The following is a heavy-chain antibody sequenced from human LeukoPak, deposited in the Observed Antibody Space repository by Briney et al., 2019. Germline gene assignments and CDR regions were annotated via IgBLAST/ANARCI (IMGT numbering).Heavy chain of an antibody. CDR3: ARDRAYYYGSGSYSTLALGSFDY. V-gene: IGHV4-34*01. J-gene: IGHJ4*02. D-gene: IGHD3-10*01. Sequence: SETLSLTCAVYGGSFNPYYWSWIRQPPGKGLEWIGEINHSGSTNYNPSLKSRVTISVDTSKNQFSLQLNSVTPEDTAVYYCARDRAYYYGSGSYSTLALGSFDYWGQGTLVTVSS. CDR1: GGSFNPYY. CDR2: INHSGST.